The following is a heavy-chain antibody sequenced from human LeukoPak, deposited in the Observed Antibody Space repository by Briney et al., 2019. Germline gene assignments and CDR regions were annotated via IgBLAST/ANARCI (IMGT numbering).Heavy chain of an antibody. CDR2: INPNSGGT. J-gene: IGHJ4*02. CDR3: ATDDHSVVVAAAGYNY. CDR1: GYTFTGYY. V-gene: IGHV1-2*06. Sequence: ASVKVSCKASGYTFTGYYMHWVRQAPGQGLEWMGRINPNSGGTNYAQKFQGRVTMTRDTSISTAYMELSRLRSEDTAVYYCATDDHSVVVAAAGYNYWGQGTLVTVSS. D-gene: IGHD2-15*01.